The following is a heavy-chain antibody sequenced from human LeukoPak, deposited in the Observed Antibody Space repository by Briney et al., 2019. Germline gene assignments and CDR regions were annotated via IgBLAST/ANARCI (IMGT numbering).Heavy chain of an antibody. J-gene: IGHJ3*01. CDR1: GFSFSSHA. V-gene: IGHV3-23*01. CDR2: ISDSGGST. Sequence: PGGSLRLSCAASGFSFSSHAMSWVRQAPGKGLEWVSDISDSGGSTHYADSVKGRFTISRDNSKKMVHLQVNSLRAEDTAIYYCAKGKINHEGAFDAWGQGSMVTVSS. CDR3: AKGKINHEGAFDA.